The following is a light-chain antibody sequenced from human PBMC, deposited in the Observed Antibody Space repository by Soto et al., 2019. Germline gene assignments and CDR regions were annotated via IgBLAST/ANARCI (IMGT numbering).Light chain of an antibody. CDR2: DVS. CDR1: SSDVGGYNY. CDR3: SSYTSSSPYVV. Sequence: QSALTQPASVSGSPGQSITISCTGTSSDVGGYNYVSWYQQHPGKAPKLMIYDVSNRASGVSNRFSASKSGNTASLTISGLQVEDEADYYCSSYTSSSPYVVFGGGTKLTVL. J-gene: IGLJ2*01. V-gene: IGLV2-14*01.